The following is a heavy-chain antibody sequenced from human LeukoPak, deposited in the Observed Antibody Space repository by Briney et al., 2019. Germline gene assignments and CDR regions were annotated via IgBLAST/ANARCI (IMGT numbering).Heavy chain of an antibody. CDR1: GGSTSSYY. D-gene: IGHD5-18*01. CDR3: ARGGSSYGYGFDY. CDR2: IYSSGST. Sequence: PSETLSLTCTVSGGSTSSYYWSWIRQPAGKGLEWIGRIYSSGSTDYNSSLKSRVTMSVDTSKNQFSLKLSSVTAADTAVYYCARGGSSYGYGFDYWGQGTLVTVSS. V-gene: IGHV4-4*07. J-gene: IGHJ4*02.